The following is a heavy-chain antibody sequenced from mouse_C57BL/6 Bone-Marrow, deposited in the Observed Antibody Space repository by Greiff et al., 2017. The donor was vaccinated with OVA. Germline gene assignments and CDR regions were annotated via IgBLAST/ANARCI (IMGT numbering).Heavy chain of an antibody. V-gene: IGHV5-9*01. CDR3: ARQAQATGLVAY. CDR2: ISGGGGNT. D-gene: IGHD3-2*02. CDR1: GFTFSSYT. J-gene: IGHJ3*01. Sequence: VQLKESGGGLVKPGGSLKLSCAASGFTFSSYTMSWVRQTPEKRLEWVATISGGGGNTYYPDSVKGRFTISRDNAKNTLYLQMSSLRSEDTALYYCARQAQATGLVAYWGQGTLVTVSA.